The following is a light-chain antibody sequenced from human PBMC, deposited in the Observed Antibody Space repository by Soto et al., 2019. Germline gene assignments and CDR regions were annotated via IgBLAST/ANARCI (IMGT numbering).Light chain of an antibody. Sequence: QAVVTQPPSVSGAPGQRVTISCTGNNSNLGAGYDVHWYQQLPGAAPKLVVFGNRNRPSGVPERFSGSKSGTSASLAITGLQAEDDDDYSGQAYDYSLTAFVFGGGTKLTVL. CDR3: QAYDYSLTAFV. CDR2: GNR. J-gene: IGLJ3*02. V-gene: IGLV1-40*01. CDR1: NSNLGAGYD.